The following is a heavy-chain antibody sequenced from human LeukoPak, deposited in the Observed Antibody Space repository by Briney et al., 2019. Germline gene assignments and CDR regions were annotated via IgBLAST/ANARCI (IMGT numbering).Heavy chain of an antibody. CDR3: ARNEHYDSWSGYLVFFDY. V-gene: IGHV4-38-2*02. CDR2: IYHSRST. D-gene: IGHD3-3*01. Sequence: SETLSLTCTVSGYSITSCYYWGWLRQPPGKGLECIGSIYHSRSTHYNPSLNRRITMSGDTSKIQVSLELSSVTAADTAVYYCARNEHYDSWSGYLVFFDYWGQGTLVTVSS. J-gene: IGHJ4*02. CDR1: GYSITSCYY.